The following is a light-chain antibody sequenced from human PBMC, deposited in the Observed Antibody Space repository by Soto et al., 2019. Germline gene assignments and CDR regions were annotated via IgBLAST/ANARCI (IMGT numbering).Light chain of an antibody. J-gene: IGLJ3*02. V-gene: IGLV2-14*01. CDR1: SSDVGFYDY. CDR3: SSYTTSSTLV. CDR2: EVT. Sequence: QSVLTQPASVSGSPGQSITSSCTGTSSDVGFYDYVSWYQQHPGKAPKLLIYEVTYRPSGVSNRFSGSKSGKTASLTISGLQAEDEADYYCSSYTTSSTLVFGGGTKLTVL.